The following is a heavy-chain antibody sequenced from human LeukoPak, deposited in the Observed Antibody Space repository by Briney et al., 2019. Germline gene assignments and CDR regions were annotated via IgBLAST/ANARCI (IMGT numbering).Heavy chain of an antibody. Sequence: PSETLSLTCTVSGGSISSSSYYWGWIRQPPGKGLEWIGSIYYSGSTYYNPSLKSRVTISVDTSKNQFSLKLSSVTAADTAVYYCARNKLAIAVAEDPFDYWGQGTLVTVSS. CDR2: IYYSGST. V-gene: IGHV4-39*07. CDR3: ARNKLAIAVAEDPFDY. CDR1: GGSISSSSYY. D-gene: IGHD6-19*01. J-gene: IGHJ4*02.